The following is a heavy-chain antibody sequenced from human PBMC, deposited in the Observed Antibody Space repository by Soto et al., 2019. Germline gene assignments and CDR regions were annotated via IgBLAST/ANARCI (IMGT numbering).Heavy chain of an antibody. CDR1: GFTFSSYW. CDR3: ARVITGYLGSWYGRGMDV. D-gene: IGHD6-13*01. J-gene: IGHJ6*02. V-gene: IGHV3-74*01. CDR2: INSDGSST. Sequence: GGSLRLSCAASGFTFSSYWMHWVRQAPGKGLVWVSRINSDGSSTSYADSVKGRFTISRDNAKNTLYLQMNSLRAEDTAVYYCARVITGYLGSWYGRGMDVWGQGTTVTVSS.